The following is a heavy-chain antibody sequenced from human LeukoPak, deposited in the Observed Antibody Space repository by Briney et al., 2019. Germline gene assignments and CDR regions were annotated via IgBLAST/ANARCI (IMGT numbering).Heavy chain of an antibody. J-gene: IGHJ4*02. CDR3: AGNSGHDSDYVFDY. Sequence: SETLSLTCTVSGGSINSGAYYWTWIRQPPGKGLEWLGYIYHSGSTDYYPSLKSRITISLDTSKNQFSLKLRSVSAADTAVYYCAGNSGHDSDYVFDYWGQGTLVTVSS. D-gene: IGHD5-12*01. CDR1: GGSINSGAYY. CDR2: IYHSGST. V-gene: IGHV4-31*03.